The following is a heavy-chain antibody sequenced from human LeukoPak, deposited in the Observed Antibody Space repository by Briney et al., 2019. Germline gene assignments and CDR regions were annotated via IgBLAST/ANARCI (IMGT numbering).Heavy chain of an antibody. CDR3: ARSPHSSGWYLFDY. CDR2: ISSSGSTI. Sequence: GGSLRLSCAASGFTFSSYSMNWVRQAPGKGLEWVSYISSSGSTIYYADSVKGRFTISRDNAKNSLYLQMNSLRAEDTAVYYCARSPHSSGWYLFDYWGQGTLVTVSP. CDR1: GFTFSSYS. J-gene: IGHJ4*02. V-gene: IGHV3-48*03. D-gene: IGHD6-19*01.